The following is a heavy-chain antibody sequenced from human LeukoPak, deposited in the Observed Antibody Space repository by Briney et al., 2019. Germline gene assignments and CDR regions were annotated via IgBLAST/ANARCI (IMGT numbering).Heavy chain of an antibody. V-gene: IGHV4-59*08. D-gene: IGHD5-12*01. J-gene: IGHJ6*03. CDR1: GGSISSYY. Sequence: SETLSLTCTVSGGSISSYYWTWIRQPPGKGLEWIGYIYYSGNTSYNPSLKSRVTISVDTSKNQFSLKLSSVTAADTAVYYCPRNPRGYSGYLSFYYYMDVWGEGTTVTVSS. CDR3: PRNPRGYSGYLSFYYYMDV. CDR2: IYYSGNT.